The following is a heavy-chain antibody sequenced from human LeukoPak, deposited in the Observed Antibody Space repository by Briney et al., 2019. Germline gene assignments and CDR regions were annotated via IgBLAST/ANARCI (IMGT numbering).Heavy chain of an antibody. CDR1: GVSIGDYY. V-gene: IGHV4-59*01. Sequence: SETLSLTCTVSGVSIGDYYWSWLRQTPGKGLEWIGFVYYTGATNYNPSLKSRLTITIHTSKNQFSLNLNSVDAADRAGYLCARCGNSYGIGYQFDLWSQGTVVTVS. D-gene: IGHD5-18*01. CDR3: ARCGNSYGIGYQFDL. CDR2: VYYTGAT. J-gene: IGHJ5*02.